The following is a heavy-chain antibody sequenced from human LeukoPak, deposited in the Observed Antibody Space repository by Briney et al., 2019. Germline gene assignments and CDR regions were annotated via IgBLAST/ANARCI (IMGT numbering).Heavy chain of an antibody. Sequence: ASVKVSCKVSGYTLTELSMHWVRQAPGKGLEWMGGFDPEDGETIYAQKFQGRVTMTEDTSTDTAYMELSSLRSEDTAVYYCATPPHDYRYYYYMDVWGKGTTVTVSS. J-gene: IGHJ6*03. CDR3: ATPPHDYRYYYYMDV. CDR2: FDPEDGET. CDR1: GYTLTELS. V-gene: IGHV1-24*01. D-gene: IGHD4-11*01.